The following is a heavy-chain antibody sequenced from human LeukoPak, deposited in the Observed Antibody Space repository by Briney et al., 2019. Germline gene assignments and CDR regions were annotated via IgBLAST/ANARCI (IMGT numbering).Heavy chain of an antibody. D-gene: IGHD3-3*01. CDR2: IYYSGST. V-gene: IGHV4-38-2*02. Sequence: SETLSLTCTVSSYSISSGYYWGWIRQPPGKGLEWIGSIYYSGSTYYNPSLKSRVTISVDTSKNQFSLKLSSVTAADTAVYYCARVTTIFGVVTDAFDIWGQGTMVTVSS. J-gene: IGHJ3*02. CDR1: SYSISSGYY. CDR3: ARVTTIFGVVTDAFDI.